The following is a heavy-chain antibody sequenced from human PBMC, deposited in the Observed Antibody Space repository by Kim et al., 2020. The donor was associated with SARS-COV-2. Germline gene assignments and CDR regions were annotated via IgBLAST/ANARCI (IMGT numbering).Heavy chain of an antibody. D-gene: IGHD1-1*01. J-gene: IGHJ3*02. V-gene: IGHV3-23*01. CDR3: AKGRRNWRGVYEASHI. CDR1: GFTFDYYA. Sequence: GGSLRLSCAASGFTFDYYAMPWVRQAPGKGLEWVSGISGSGKTTYHADSVKGRFTVSRDNSKNTLFLQMNSLRAEDTALYFCAKGRRNWRGVYEASHIWGQGTMVAVSS. CDR2: ISGSGKTT.